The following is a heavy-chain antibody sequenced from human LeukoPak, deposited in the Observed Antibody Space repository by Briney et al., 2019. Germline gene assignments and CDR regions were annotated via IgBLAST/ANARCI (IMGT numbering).Heavy chain of an antibody. CDR3: ARQEGPNLPFHY. Sequence: SETLSLTCTVSGGSISSSNYYWGWIRQPPGKGLEWIVSINYSGSTYYNPSLKRRVTISVDTSKNKFSLKLSSVTAADTAVFYCARQEGPNLPFHYWGQGTLVTVSS. V-gene: IGHV4-39*01. CDR2: INYSGST. J-gene: IGHJ4*02. CDR1: GGSISSSNYY. D-gene: IGHD4/OR15-4a*01.